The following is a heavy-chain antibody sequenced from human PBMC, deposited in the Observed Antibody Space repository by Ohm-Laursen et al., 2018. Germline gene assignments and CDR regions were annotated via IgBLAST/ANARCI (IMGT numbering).Heavy chain of an antibody. Sequence: WQTPSLTCAVSGVSVSSDSGAWKWVRQSPSRGLEWLGRTHYSAKWVYDYAVSVKSRITITPDTSKNQFSLQLNSVTPEDSAVYYCSRGQRNYYAMDVWGQGTTVTVSS. CDR2: THYSAKWVY. CDR1: GVSVSSDSGA. CDR3: SRGQRNYYAMDV. J-gene: IGHJ6*02. V-gene: IGHV6-1*01. D-gene: IGHD1-1*01.